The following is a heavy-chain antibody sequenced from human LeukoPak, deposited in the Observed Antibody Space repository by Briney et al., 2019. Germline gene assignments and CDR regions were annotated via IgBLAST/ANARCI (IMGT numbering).Heavy chain of an antibody. V-gene: IGHV3-21*01. Sequence: PGGSLILSCTASGFTFSIYSINWVRQAPGKGLEWVSSISSSSDYIYYADSLKGRFTISRDNAKNSLYLQMNSLRAEDTAVYYCARAPSGYDPYFDYWGQGTLVTVSS. CDR3: ARAPSGYDPYFDY. D-gene: IGHD5-12*01. CDR2: ISSSSDYI. CDR1: GFTFSIYS. J-gene: IGHJ4*02.